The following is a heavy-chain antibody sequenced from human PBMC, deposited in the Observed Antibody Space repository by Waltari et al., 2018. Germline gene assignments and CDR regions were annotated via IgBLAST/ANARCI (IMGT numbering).Heavy chain of an antibody. CDR2: IYHSGST. CDR1: GYSISSGYY. Sequence: QVQLQESGPGLVKPSETLSLTCAVSGYSISSGYYWGWIRQPPGKGLEWIGSIYHSGSTSYTPSLKSRVTISVDTAKNHVSLKLSSVTAADTAVYYCASYRYYYYGMDVWGQGTTVTVSS. CDR3: ASYRYYYYGMDV. V-gene: IGHV4-38-2*01. J-gene: IGHJ6*02.